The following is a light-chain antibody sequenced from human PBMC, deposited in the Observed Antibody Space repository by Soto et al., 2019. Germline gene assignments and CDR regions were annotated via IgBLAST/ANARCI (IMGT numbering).Light chain of an antibody. J-gene: IGLJ2*01. CDR3: SSYTSSSTLGHVV. CDR2: DVS. Sequence: QSALTQPASVSGSPGQSITISCTGTSSDVGGYNYVSWYQQHPGKAPKRMIYDVSNRPSGVSNRFSGSKSGNTASLTISGLQAEDEADYYCSSYTSSSTLGHVVFGGGTKLPV. V-gene: IGLV2-14*01. CDR1: SSDVGGYNY.